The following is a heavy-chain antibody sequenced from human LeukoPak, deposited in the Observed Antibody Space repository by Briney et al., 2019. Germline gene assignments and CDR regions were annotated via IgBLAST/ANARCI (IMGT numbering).Heavy chain of an antibody. CDR2: IFYSGST. CDR1: GGSISTSNYY. CDR3: ARDQETDPWEYYDYVWGSYRYSAFDI. V-gene: IGHV4-39*07. D-gene: IGHD3-16*02. J-gene: IGHJ3*02. Sequence: SETLSLTCTVSGGSISTSNYYWGWVRQPPGKGLEWIGNIFYSGSTYYSPSLKSRVTISLDTSRNQFSLKLNSVTAADTAVYYCARDQETDPWEYYDYVWGSYRYSAFDIWGQGTMVTVSS.